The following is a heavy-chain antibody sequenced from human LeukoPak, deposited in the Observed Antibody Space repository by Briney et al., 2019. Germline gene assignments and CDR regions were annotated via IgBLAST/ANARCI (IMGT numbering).Heavy chain of an antibody. Sequence: SETLSLTCAVYGESISSYYWSWIRQPPGKGLEWIGYIYYSGTTNYNPSLKSRVTISVDTSKNQFSLKLSSVTAADTAVYYCARSPLVVVVPAAKPQLLWYGMDVWGQGTTVTVSS. CDR3: ARSPLVVVVPAAKPQLLWYGMDV. D-gene: IGHD2-2*01. V-gene: IGHV4-59*08. CDR2: IYYSGTT. J-gene: IGHJ6*02. CDR1: GESISSYY.